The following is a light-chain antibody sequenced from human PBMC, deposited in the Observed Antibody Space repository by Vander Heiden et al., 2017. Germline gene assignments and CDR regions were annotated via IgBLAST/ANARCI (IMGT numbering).Light chain of an antibody. J-gene: IGKJ4*01. Sequence: EIVLTQSPATLSLSPGERATLSCRASQSVSSYLAWYQQKPGQAPRLLIFDASNRATGIPARLSGSGFGTDFTLTISSLEPDDFAVYYCQQRISYPLTFGGGTKVEIK. V-gene: IGKV3-11*01. CDR1: QSVSSY. CDR2: DAS. CDR3: QQRISYPLT.